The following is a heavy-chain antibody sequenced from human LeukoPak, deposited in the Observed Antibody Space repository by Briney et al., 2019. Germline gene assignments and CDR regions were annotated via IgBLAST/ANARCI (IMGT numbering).Heavy chain of an antibody. CDR2: ISYDGSNK. J-gene: IGHJ5*02. D-gene: IGHD3-10*01. CDR3: AKGWGRGGTRAARQNYYDSGTDP. Sequence: GGSLRLSCAASRFTFSDYGMQWVRQAPGKGLEWVAFISYDGSNKHHADSVKGRFTISRDNSKNTLYLQMNSLRAEDTAVYYCAKGWGRGGTRAARQNYYDSGTDPWGQGTLVTVSS. V-gene: IGHV3-30*18. CDR1: RFTFSDYG.